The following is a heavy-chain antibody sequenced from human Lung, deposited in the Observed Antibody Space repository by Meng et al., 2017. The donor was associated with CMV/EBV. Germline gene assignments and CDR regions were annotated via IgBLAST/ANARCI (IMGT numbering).Heavy chain of an antibody. CDR1: GYTFSSYN. V-gene: IGHV1-18*01. CDR2: SSAYNGNT. Sequence: ASXXVSCKASGYTFSSYNINWVRQAPGQGLEWMGWSSAYNGNTNHAQKLQGRVTMTTDTSTSTAYMELRSLRSDDTAVYYCARDSRLWSFDLLGRGPLVTVSS. D-gene: IGHD6-13*01. J-gene: IGHJ2*01. CDR3: ARDSRLWSFDL.